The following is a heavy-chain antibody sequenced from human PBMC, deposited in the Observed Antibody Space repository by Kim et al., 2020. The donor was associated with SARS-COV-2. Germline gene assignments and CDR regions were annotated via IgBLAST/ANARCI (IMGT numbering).Heavy chain of an antibody. CDR1: GFTFSSYA. CDR3: AKSPGSGIWGIPAPPD. Sequence: GGSLRLSCAASGFTFSSYAMSWVRQAPGKGLEWVSAISGSGGSTYYADSVKGRFTISRDNSKNTLYLQMNSLRAEDTAVYYCAKSPGSGIWGIPAPPDWGQGTLVPVSS. CDR2: ISGSGGST. J-gene: IGHJ4*02. D-gene: IGHD3-16*01. V-gene: IGHV3-23*01.